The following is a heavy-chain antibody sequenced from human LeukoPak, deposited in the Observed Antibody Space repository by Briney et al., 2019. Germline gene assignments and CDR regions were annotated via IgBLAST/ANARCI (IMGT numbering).Heavy chain of an antibody. CDR1: GFTFSSYA. Sequence: GGSLRLSCAASGFTFSSYAMSWVRQAPGKGLEWVSAISGSGGSTYYADSVKGRSTISRDDSKNTLYLQMNSLRAEDTAVYYCAKVYGSGWYTSDYWGQGTLVTVSS. V-gene: IGHV3-23*01. CDR3: AKVYGSGWYTSDY. J-gene: IGHJ4*02. CDR2: ISGSGGST. D-gene: IGHD6-19*01.